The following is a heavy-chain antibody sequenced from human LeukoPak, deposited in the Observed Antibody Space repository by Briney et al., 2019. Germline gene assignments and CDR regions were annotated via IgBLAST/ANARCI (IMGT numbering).Heavy chain of an antibody. D-gene: IGHD2-2*01. Sequence: GGSLRLSCAASGFTFSSYAMHWVRQAPGKGLEWVAVISYDGSNKYYADSVKGRFTISRDNSKNTLSLQMNSLRAEDTAVYYCARDPTVGVPAAILDYGGQGTLVTVSS. CDR2: ISYDGSNK. J-gene: IGHJ4*02. CDR3: ARDPTVGVPAAILDY. CDR1: GFTFSSYA. V-gene: IGHV3-30-3*01.